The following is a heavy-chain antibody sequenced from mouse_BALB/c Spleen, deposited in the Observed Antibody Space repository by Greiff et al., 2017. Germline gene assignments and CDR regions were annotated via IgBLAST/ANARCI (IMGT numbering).Heavy chain of an antibody. CDR3: ARSGTRGGSWFAY. Sequence: EVKLMGSGPGLVKPSQSLSLTCTVTGYSITSDYAWYWIQQFPGNQLAWMGYISYSGSTSYNPSLKSRISITRDTSKNQYFLQLNSVTTEDTATYYCARSGTRGGSWFAYWGQGTLVTVSA. CDR2: ISYSGST. D-gene: IGHD4-1*01. V-gene: IGHV3-2*02. CDR1: GYSITSDYA. J-gene: IGHJ3*01.